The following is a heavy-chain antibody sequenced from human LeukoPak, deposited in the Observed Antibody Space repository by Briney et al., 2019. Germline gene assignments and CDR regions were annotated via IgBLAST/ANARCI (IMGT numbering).Heavy chain of an antibody. Sequence: PSQTLSLTCTVSGGSISSGGYYWSWIRQHPGKGLEWIGYIYYSGSTYYNPSLKSRVTISVDTSKNQFSLKLSSVTAADTAVYYCARDYGYCSSTSCYANYYYDVWGKGTTVTVS. CDR1: GGSISSGGYY. D-gene: IGHD2-2*03. CDR2: IYYSGST. V-gene: IGHV4-31*03. J-gene: IGHJ6*03. CDR3: ARDYGYCSSTSCYANYYYDV.